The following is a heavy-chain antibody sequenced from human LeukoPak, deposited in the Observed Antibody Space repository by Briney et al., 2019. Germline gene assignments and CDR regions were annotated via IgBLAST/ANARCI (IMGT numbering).Heavy chain of an antibody. CDR1: GGSISSYY. CDR2: VYYSGST. J-gene: IGHJ6*03. CDR3: ARSSEGRYYYDSSGYSYYYYYMDV. D-gene: IGHD3-22*01. V-gene: IGHV4-59*01. Sequence: SETLSLTCTVSGGSISSYYWSWVRQPPGKGLEWIGFVYYSGSTNYNPSLKSRVTISVDTSKNQFSLKLNSVTAADTAVYYCARSSEGRYYYDSSGYSYYYYYMDVWGKGTTVTISS.